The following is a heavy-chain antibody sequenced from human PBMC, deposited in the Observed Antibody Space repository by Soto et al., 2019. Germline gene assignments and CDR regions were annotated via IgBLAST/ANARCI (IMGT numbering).Heavy chain of an antibody. CDR2: IYYSGST. CDR3: ARDRGDSTPAIDY. Sequence: LSETLSLTCTVSGGSISSGDYYWSWIRQPPGKGLEWIGYIYYSGSTYYNPSLKSRVTISVDTSKNQFSLKLSSVTAADTAVYYCARDRGDSTPAIDYWGQGTLVTVSS. J-gene: IGHJ4*02. D-gene: IGHD3-22*01. CDR1: GGSISSGDYY. V-gene: IGHV4-30-4*01.